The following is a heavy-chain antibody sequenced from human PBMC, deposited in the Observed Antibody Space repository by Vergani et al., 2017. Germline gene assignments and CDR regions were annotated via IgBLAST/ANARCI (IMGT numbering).Heavy chain of an antibody. Sequence: DVQLLESGGGLIQSGGSLRLSCATSGFTFTNYAMSWVRQTPGKGLEWISAIDDGGASTYYADSVKGRFTISRDNSNNTLYLQMHSLRAEDTAVYYCARLSYDTTPYLQGGYDCWGQGTLVSVSS. CDR1: GFTFTNYA. J-gene: IGHJ4*02. CDR3: ARLSYDTTPYLQGGYDC. D-gene: IGHD3-22*01. V-gene: IGHV3-23*01. CDR2: IDDGGAST.